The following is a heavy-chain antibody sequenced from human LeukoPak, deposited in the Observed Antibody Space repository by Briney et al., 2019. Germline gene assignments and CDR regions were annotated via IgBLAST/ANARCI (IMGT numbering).Heavy chain of an antibody. CDR1: GFTFSTYA. D-gene: IGHD1-14*01. Sequence: GGSLRLSCAASGFTFSTYAMHWVRQVPGKGLEWVAVISYDGSNKYYADSVKGRFTISIDNSKNTLYLQMNSLRGEDTGVYSCARDLESEPGQGPDYWGQGTLVTVSS. CDR3: ARDLESEPGQGPDY. V-gene: IGHV3-30-3*01. CDR2: ISYDGSNK. J-gene: IGHJ4*02.